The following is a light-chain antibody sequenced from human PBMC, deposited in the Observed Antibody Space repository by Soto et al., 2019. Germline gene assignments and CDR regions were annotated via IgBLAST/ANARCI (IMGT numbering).Light chain of an antibody. J-gene: IGLJ2*01. CDR3: CSYAGAVVV. CDR2: DVS. Sequence: QSVLTQPRSVSGSPGQSVSISCTGSNCNVGGYNYVSWYQQHPGKVPKLMIYDVSERPSGVPDRFSGSKSGNTASLTISGLQAEDEADYYCCSYAGAVVVFGGGTKVTVL. CDR1: NCNVGGYNY. V-gene: IGLV2-11*01.